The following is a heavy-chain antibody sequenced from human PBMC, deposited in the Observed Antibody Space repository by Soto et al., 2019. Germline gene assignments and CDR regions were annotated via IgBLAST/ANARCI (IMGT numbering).Heavy chain of an antibody. D-gene: IGHD3-10*01. CDR1: GGTFSSYS. V-gene: IGHV1-69*13. J-gene: IGHJ6*02. Sequence: GAPGKVSCKASGGTFSSYSISWGRQDPGKRPEWMGGFIPIFGTANYAQKFQGRVTITADESTSTAYMELSSLRSEDTAMYYCARAEAYYGSGSYHESYYYYGMDVWGQGTTVTVSS. CDR3: ARAEAYYGSGSYHESYYYYGMDV. CDR2: FIPIFGTA.